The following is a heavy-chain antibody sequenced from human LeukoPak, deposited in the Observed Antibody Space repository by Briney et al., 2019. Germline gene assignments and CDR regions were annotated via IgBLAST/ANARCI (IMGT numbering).Heavy chain of an antibody. J-gene: IGHJ4*01. Sequence: GGSLRLSCAASGFTVSSNYMSWVRQAPGKGLEWVSVIYSGDSTYYADSVKGRFTISRDNSKNTLYLRMNSLRAEDTAVYYCARIRALYCSSTICPAGGYFDYWGQEPWSPSPQ. CDR1: GFTVSSNY. V-gene: IGHV3-53*01. CDR2: IYSGDST. CDR3: ARIRALYCSSTICPAGGYFDY. D-gene: IGHD2-2*01.